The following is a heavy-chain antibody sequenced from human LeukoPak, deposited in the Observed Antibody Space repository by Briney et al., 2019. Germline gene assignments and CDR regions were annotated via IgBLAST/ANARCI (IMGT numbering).Heavy chain of an antibody. CDR2: IGIRGDT. J-gene: IGHJ4*02. D-gene: IGHD6-19*01. CDR1: GFTLIDYD. Sequence: GGSLRLSCAASGFTLIDYDMHWVRQVIGKGLERVSAIGIRGDTHYSGSVKGRFTISRENAESSLYLQMNSLRAEDTAVYYCARGGIQVSGIDEFDYWGQGTLVTVSS. CDR3: ARGGIQVSGIDEFDY. V-gene: IGHV3-13*01.